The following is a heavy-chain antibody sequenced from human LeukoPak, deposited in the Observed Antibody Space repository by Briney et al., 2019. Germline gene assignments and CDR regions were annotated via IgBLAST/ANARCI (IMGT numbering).Heavy chain of an antibody. CDR2: IRSKAYGGTT. Sequence: WIRQPPGKGLEWVGFIRSKAYGGTTEYAASVKGRFTISRDDSKSIAYLQMNSLKTEDTAVYYCTRRAYYYDSSGYYDYWGQGTLVTVSS. D-gene: IGHD3-22*01. V-gene: IGHV3-49*02. CDR3: TRRAYYYDSSGYYDY. J-gene: IGHJ4*02.